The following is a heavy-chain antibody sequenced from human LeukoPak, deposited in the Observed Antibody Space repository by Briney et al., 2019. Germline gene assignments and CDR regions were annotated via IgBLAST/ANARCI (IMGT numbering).Heavy chain of an antibody. D-gene: IGHD3-9*01. CDR3: ARGLGDYNTDWFPVSGY. CDR1: GYTFTTHD. Sequence: ASVKVSCKASGYTFTTHDLTWVRQATGQGLEWMGWMNPGSGDTAYAQKFQGRVTMTRDTSMSTAYMELSSLGSEDTAIYYCARGLGDYNTDWFPVSGYWGQGTPVTVSS. J-gene: IGHJ4*02. V-gene: IGHV1-8*01. CDR2: MNPGSGDT.